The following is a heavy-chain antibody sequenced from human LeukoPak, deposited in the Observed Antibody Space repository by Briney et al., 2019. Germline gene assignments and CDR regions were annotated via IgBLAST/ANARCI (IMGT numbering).Heavy chain of an antibody. Sequence: GGSLRLSCAASGFSVSTYYMDWVRQAPGKGLEWVSVIHSDGNTQYADSVKGRFTISRDDSKNSLYLQMNSLKAEDTAVYYCARATSRSTYGVCRSDYYYYMDVWGKGTTVTVSS. CDR1: GFSVSTYY. CDR2: IHSDGNT. CDR3: ARATSRSTYGVCRSDYYYYMDV. J-gene: IGHJ6*03. D-gene: IGHD2-8*01. V-gene: IGHV3-66*02.